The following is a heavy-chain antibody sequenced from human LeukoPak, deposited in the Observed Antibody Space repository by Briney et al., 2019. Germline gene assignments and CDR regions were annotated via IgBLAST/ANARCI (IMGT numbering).Heavy chain of an antibody. J-gene: IGHJ6*03. V-gene: IGHV1-46*02. Sequence: ASVKVSCKASGYTFNRNAINWVRQAPGQGLEWVGIINPTGDPTTYAQKFQGRVTMTSDMSTSTVYMELSSLRSEDTAVYYCARSSGSYSSLFYMHVWGKGTTVTVSS. CDR3: ARSSGSYSSLFYMHV. CDR1: GYTFNRNA. CDR2: INPTGDPT. D-gene: IGHD3-22*01.